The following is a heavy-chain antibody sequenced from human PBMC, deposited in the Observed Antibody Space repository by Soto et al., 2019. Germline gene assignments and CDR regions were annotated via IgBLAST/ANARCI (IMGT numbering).Heavy chain of an antibody. V-gene: IGHV1-3*01. CDR3: ARAYYDILTDNNYYGMDV. CDR2: INAGNGNT. J-gene: IGHJ6*02. D-gene: IGHD3-9*01. Sequence: VKVSCKASGYTFTSYAMHWVRQAPGQRLEWMGWINAGNGNTKYSQKFQGRVSITRDTSASTAYMELSSLRSEDTAVYYCARAYYDILTDNNYYGMDVWGQGTTVTV. CDR1: GYTFTSYA.